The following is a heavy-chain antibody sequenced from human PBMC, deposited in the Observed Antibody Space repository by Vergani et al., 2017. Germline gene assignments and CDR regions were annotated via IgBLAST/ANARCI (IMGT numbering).Heavy chain of an antibody. J-gene: IGHJ4*02. V-gene: IGHV3-20*04. CDR2: INWNGGST. CDR1: GFTFDDYG. D-gene: IGHD3-10*01. CDR3: ASLDGSGSYYSHRDY. Sequence: EVQLVESGGGVVRPGGSLRLSCAASGFTFDDYGMSWVRQAPGKGLEWVSCINWNGGSTGYADSVKGRFTISRDNATNSLYLQMNSLRAEDTALYYCASLDGSGSYYSHRDYWGQGTLVTVSS.